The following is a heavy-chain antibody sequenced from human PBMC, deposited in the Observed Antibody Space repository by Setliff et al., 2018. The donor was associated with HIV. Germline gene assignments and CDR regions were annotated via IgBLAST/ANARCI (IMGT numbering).Heavy chain of an antibody. Sequence: SETLSLTCSVSGGSIDNYYWSWIRQSPGKGLEWIGHFYYTGRTNYNPSLQSRVNMSVDTSKNQLSLNLTSVTAADTAIYYCVRHLLDYNFWSGYSTQNCFNYWGQGALVTVSS. D-gene: IGHD3-3*01. J-gene: IGHJ4*02. CDR2: FYYTGRT. CDR1: GGSIDNYY. CDR3: VRHLLDYNFWSGYSTQNCFNY. V-gene: IGHV4-59*08.